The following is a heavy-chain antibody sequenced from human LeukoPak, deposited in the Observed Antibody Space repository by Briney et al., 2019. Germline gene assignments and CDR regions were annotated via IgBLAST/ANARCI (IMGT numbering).Heavy chain of an antibody. CDR3: ARDSAGGRLALDY. Sequence: GGSLRLSCAASGFTFSDYYMSWLRHAPGKGLEWVSYISSSGSTIYYADSVKGRFTISRDNPKNALSLQMNSPRVPATAVSSCARDSAGGRLALDYWGEGTLVTVSS. V-gene: IGHV3-11*01. D-gene: IGHD1-26*01. J-gene: IGHJ4*02. CDR1: GFTFSDYY. CDR2: ISSSGSTI.